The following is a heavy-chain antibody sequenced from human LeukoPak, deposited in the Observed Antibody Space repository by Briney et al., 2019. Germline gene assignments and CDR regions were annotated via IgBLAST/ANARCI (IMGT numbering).Heavy chain of an antibody. V-gene: IGHV1-2*02. J-gene: IGHJ4*01. CDR1: GYTFSDYY. CDR3: ATVGISGYFRDY. CDR2: INPKSGGR. D-gene: IGHD3-22*01. Sequence: SVKVSCKGSGYTFSDYYIHWVRQAPGQGLEWMGWINPKSGGRNYAQKSQGRVTMTRTTTISTAYRKLRSDDTAVYYCATVGISGYFRDYWGQGTLVTVSS.